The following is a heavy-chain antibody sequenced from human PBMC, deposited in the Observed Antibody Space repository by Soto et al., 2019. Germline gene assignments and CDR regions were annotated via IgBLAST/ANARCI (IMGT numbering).Heavy chain of an antibody. D-gene: IGHD3-9*01. CDR1: GGSISSSSYY. V-gene: IGHV4-39*01. CDR2: IYYSGST. Sequence: PSETLSLTCTVSGGSISSSSYYWGWIRQPPGKGLEWIGSIYYSGSTYYNPSLKSRVTISVDTSKNQFSLKLSSVTAADTPVYYCARQGIRYFDNWGQGTLVTVSS. CDR3: ARQGIRYFDN. J-gene: IGHJ4*02.